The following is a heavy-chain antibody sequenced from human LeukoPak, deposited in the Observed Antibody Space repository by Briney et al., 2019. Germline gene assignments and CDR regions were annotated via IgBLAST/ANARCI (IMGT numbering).Heavy chain of an antibody. D-gene: IGHD2-2*01. V-gene: IGHV1-2*06. J-gene: IGHJ4*02. CDR3: ARRYCSSTSCYSY. CDR1: GYTFTGYY. Sequence: ASAKVSCKASGYTFTGYYMHWVRQAPGQGLEWMGRINPNSGGTNYAQKFQGRVTMTRDTSISTAYMELSRLRSDDTAVYYCARRYCSSTSCYSYWGQGTLVTVSS. CDR2: INPNSGGT.